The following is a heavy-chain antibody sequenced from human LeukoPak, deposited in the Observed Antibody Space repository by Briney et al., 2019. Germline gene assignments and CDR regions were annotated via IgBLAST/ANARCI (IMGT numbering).Heavy chain of an antibody. CDR2: ISSSGNTT. CDR3: ARDRFCDF. D-gene: IGHD3-3*01. CDR1: GFTFKNYS. Sequence: PGGSLRLSCAASGFTFKNYSMNWLRQAPGKGLEWVAYISSSGNTTYYADSVKGRFTISRDNAKGSLHLQMDSLRADDTALYYCARDRFCDFWGQGTLVTLSS. J-gene: IGHJ4*02. V-gene: IGHV3-48*01.